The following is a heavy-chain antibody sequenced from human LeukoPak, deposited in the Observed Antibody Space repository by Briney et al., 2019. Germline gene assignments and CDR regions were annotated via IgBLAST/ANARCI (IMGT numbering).Heavy chain of an antibody. D-gene: IGHD2-21*01. Sequence: PSETLSLTCTVSGAFIRVGGVYWSWIRQPAGKGLEWIGRIYTSGSTNYNPSLKSRVTISVDTSKNQFSLKLSSVTAADTAVYYCARVGHIVSGGFDPWGQGTLVTVSS. J-gene: IGHJ5*02. CDR2: IYTSGST. CDR1: GAFIRVGGVY. CDR3: ARVGHIVSGGFDP. V-gene: IGHV4-61*02.